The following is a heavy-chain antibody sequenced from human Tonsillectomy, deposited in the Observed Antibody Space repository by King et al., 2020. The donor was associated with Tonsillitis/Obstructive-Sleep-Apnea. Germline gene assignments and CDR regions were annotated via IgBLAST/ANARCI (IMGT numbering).Heavy chain of an antibody. V-gene: IGHV3-9*01. CDR3: AKDIGGSYYGGAFDI. Sequence: VQLVESGGGLVQPGRSLRLSCAASGFTLDDYAMHWVRHAPGKGLEWVSGISWNSGSLGYGDSVKGRFTISRDNAKNSLYLQMNSLRAEDTALYYCAKDIGGSYYGGAFDIWGQGTMVTVSA. CDR1: GFTLDDYA. CDR2: ISWNSGSL. J-gene: IGHJ3*02. D-gene: IGHD1-26*01.